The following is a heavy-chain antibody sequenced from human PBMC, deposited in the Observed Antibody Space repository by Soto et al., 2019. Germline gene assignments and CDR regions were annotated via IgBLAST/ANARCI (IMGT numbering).Heavy chain of an antibody. J-gene: IGHJ3*02. CDR3: AKDPNDCSWGSFRWPEAFDI. CDR1: GFTFSSYA. Sequence: GGSLRLSCAASGFTFSSYALSWVRQAPGKGLEWVSAISASDGSTYYADSVKGRFTISRDNSKNTLYVQMNSLRAEDTAVYYCAKDPNDCSWGSFRWPEAFDIWGQGTMVT. V-gene: IGHV3-23*01. D-gene: IGHD3-16*02. CDR2: ISASDGST.